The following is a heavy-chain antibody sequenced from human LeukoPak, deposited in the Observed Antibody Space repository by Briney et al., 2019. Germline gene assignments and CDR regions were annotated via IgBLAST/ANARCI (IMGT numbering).Heavy chain of an antibody. Sequence: GASLQICSQGSGYNFTSYWIGWGRPVPGKGLGGVGIIYPGDSDTRYSQSFQGQVPISADKSISTAYLQWSSLKASDTAMYYCARADYGDNNWFDPWGQGTLVTVSS. J-gene: IGHJ5*02. CDR3: ARADYGDNNWFDP. D-gene: IGHD4-17*01. CDR2: IYPGDSDT. V-gene: IGHV5-51*01. CDR1: GYNFTSYW.